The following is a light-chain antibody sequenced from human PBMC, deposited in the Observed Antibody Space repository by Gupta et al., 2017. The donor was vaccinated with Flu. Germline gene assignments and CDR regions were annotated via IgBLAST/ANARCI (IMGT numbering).Light chain of an antibody. J-gene: IGLJ2*01. Sequence: KTARMTWGGNNIGSNSGDWYQQKPGQDPALVVYDDSDRRSGGPDRCSGANTADTATLTTSSGEAGEEADDYYQVWDSSSENPVVFGGGTKLTGL. CDR1: NIGSNS. CDR2: DDS. V-gene: IGLV3-21*03. CDR3: QVWDSSSENPVV.